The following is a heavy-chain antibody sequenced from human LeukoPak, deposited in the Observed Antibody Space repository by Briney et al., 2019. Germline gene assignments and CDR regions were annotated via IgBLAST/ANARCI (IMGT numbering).Heavy chain of an antibody. CDR2: IDSSGSSI. V-gene: IGHV3-48*03. CDR1: GFTFSSYE. Sequence: PGGSLRLSCAASGFTFSSYEMSWVRQAPGKGLEWVSYIDSSGSSIHYADSVKGRFTISRDNAKNSLYLQMNSLRAEDTAVYYCAELGITMIGGVWGKGTTVTISS. J-gene: IGHJ6*04. D-gene: IGHD3-10*02. CDR3: AELGITMIGGV.